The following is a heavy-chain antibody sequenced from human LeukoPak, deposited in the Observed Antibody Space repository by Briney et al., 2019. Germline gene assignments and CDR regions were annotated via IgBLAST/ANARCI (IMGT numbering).Heavy chain of an antibody. CDR1: GGSISSGGYY. V-gene: IGHV4-31*03. Sequence: SETLSLTCTVSGGSISSGGYYWSWIRQHPGKGLEWIGYIYYSGSTYYNPSLKSRVTISVDTSKNQFSLKLSSVTAADTAVYYCARARSDSIGYYYWGQVTLVTVSS. CDR2: IYYSGST. CDR3: ARARSDSIGYYY. J-gene: IGHJ4*02. D-gene: IGHD3-22*01.